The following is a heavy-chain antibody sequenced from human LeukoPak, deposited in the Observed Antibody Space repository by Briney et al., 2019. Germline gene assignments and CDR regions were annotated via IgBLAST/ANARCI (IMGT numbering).Heavy chain of an antibody. CDR1: GFSISSGYY. Sequence: PSETLSLTCTVSGFSISSGYYWGWIRQPPGKGLEWIGSIYHSGSTYYNPSPKSRVTISVDTSKNQFSLKLSSVTAADTAVYYCARDAQAFDYWGQGTLVTVSS. CDR2: IYHSGST. J-gene: IGHJ4*02. V-gene: IGHV4-38-2*02. CDR3: ARDAQAFDY.